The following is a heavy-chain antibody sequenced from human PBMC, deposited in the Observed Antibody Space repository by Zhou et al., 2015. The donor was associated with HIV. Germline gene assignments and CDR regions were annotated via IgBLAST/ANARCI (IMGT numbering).Heavy chain of an antibody. CDR2: INPHSGGT. D-gene: IGHD1-26*01. Sequence: QVQLVQSGAEVKKPGASVKVSCKASGYTFTGYYMHWVRQAPGQGLEWMGWINPHSGGTDYAQKFQDRVTMTRDTSISTAYMELTRLRYDDTAVYYCASAIVGATRRALDIWGQGTLVTVSS. CDR3: ASAIVGATRRALDI. J-gene: IGHJ3*02. CDR1: GYTFTGYY. V-gene: IGHV1-2*02.